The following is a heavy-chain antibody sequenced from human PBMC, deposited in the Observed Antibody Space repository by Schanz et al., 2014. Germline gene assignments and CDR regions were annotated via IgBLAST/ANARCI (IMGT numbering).Heavy chain of an antibody. J-gene: IGHJ4*02. V-gene: IGHV3-48*01. CDR2: IATSSSTR. D-gene: IGHD3-10*01. CDR3: ASGVHVSSLQKGLQF. CDR1: GFAFSSYS. Sequence: QLVGSGGGLIQPGGSLRLSCTASGFAFSSYSMNWVRQAPGKGLEWVSYIATSSSTRHYADSVKGRVTISRDNAKNSVSLQMRRLRVEDTAVYYCASGVHVSSLQKGLQFWGQGTLVTVSS.